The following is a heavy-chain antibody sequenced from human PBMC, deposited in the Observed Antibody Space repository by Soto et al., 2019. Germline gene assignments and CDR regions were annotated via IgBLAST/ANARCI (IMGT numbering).Heavy chain of an antibody. Sequence: SDTLSLTCAVYGGSFTGYYWSWIRQRPGKGREWIGEINHSGSTNYNPSLKSRVTISVDTSKNQFSLKLSSVTAADTAVYYCARGTDRYGIDVWGQGNTVTVSS. J-gene: IGHJ6*02. CDR3: ARGTDRYGIDV. CDR1: GGSFTGYY. CDR2: INHSGST. V-gene: IGHV4-34*01.